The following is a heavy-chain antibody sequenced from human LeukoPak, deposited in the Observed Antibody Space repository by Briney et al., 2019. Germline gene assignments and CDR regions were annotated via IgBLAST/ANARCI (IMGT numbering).Heavy chain of an antibody. J-gene: IGHJ4*02. V-gene: IGHV4-30-4*08. CDR2: IYYSGST. Sequence: SETLSLTCTVSGGSISSGDYYWRWLRQPPGKGLEWLGYIYYSGSTYYNPSLKSRVTISVDTSKNQFSLKLSSVTAADTAVYYCAREYYDILTGYYRGFDYWGQGTLVTVSS. CDR1: GGSISSGDYY. CDR3: AREYYDILTGYYRGFDY. D-gene: IGHD3-9*01.